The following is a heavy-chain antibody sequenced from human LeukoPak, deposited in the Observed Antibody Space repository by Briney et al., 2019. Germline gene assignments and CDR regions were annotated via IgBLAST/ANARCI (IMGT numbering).Heavy chain of an antibody. J-gene: IGHJ6*02. CDR3: ARDPSTVPGLRDYYYYGMDV. CDR2: ISAYNGNT. V-gene: IGHV1-18*01. CDR1: GYTFTSYG. D-gene: IGHD4-17*01. Sequence: ASVKVSCKASGYTFTSYGISWVRQAPGQGLEWMGWISAYNGNTNYAQKLQGRVTMTTDTSTSTAYMELRSLGSDDTAVYYCARDPSTVPGLRDYYYYGMDVWGQGTTVTVSS.